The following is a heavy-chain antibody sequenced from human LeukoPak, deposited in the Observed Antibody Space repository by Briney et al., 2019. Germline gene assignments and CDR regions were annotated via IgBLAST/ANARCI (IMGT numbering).Heavy chain of an antibody. D-gene: IGHD6-19*01. Sequence: SVKVSYKASGGTFSSYAISWVRQAPGQGLEWMGGIIPIFGTANYAQKLQGRVTMTTDTSTSTAYMELRSLRSDDTAVYYCARGRKSSGYTDFDYWGQGTLVTVSS. CDR2: IIPIFGTA. V-gene: IGHV1-69*05. J-gene: IGHJ4*02. CDR3: ARGRKSSGYTDFDY. CDR1: GGTFSSYA.